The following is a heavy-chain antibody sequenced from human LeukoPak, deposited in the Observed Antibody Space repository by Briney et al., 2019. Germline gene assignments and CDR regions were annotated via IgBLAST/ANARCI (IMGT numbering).Heavy chain of an antibody. V-gene: IGHV3-33*08. Sequence: GGSLRLSCAASGFTFSSYGMHWVRQAPGKGLEWVAVIWYDGSNKYYADSVKGRFTISRDNSKNTLYLQMNSLRAEDTAVYYCARGIAAAAYREANFDYWGQGTLVTVSS. CDR1: GFTFSSYG. J-gene: IGHJ4*02. CDR3: ARGIAAAAYREANFDY. CDR2: IWYDGSNK. D-gene: IGHD6-13*01.